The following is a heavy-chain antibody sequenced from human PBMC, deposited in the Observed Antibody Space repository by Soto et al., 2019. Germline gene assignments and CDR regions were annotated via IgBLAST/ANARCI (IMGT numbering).Heavy chain of an antibody. CDR2: ISYDGSNK. D-gene: IGHD6-25*01. CDR3: ARTRATATYSYYYYGMDV. V-gene: IGHV3-30-3*01. CDR1: GFTFSSYA. Sequence: GGSLRLSCAASGFTFSSYAMHWVRQAPGKGLEWVAVISYDGSNKYYADSVKGRFTISRDNSKNTLYLQMNSLRAEDMAVYYCARTRATATYSYYYYGMDVWGQGTTVTVSS. J-gene: IGHJ6*02.